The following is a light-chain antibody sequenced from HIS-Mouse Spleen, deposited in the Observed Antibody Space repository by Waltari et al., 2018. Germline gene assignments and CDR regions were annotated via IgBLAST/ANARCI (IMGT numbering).Light chain of an antibody. CDR2: DDS. CDR3: QVWDSSSDHPRV. J-gene: IGLJ1*01. Sequence: SYVLTQPPPVSVAPGQTARIPGGGNNIGSKSLDWYQQKRGQARVLVVYDDSDRPSGIPERFSGSNSGNTATLTISRVEAGDEADYYCQVWDSSSDHPRVFGTGTKVTVL. V-gene: IGLV3-21*02. CDR1: NIGSKS.